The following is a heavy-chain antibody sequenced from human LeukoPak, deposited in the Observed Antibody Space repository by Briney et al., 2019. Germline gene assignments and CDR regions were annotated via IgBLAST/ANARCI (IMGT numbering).Heavy chain of an antibody. CDR1: GGSISSSSYY. Sequence: PSETLSLTCTVSGGSISSSSYYWGWIRQPPGKGLEWIGSIYYSGTTNYNPSLKSRVTISVDTSKNQFSLKLSSVTAADTAVYYCARYYDTSGQFDYWGQGTLVTVSS. J-gene: IGHJ4*02. CDR2: IYYSGTT. V-gene: IGHV4-39*07. CDR3: ARYYDTSGQFDY. D-gene: IGHD3-22*01.